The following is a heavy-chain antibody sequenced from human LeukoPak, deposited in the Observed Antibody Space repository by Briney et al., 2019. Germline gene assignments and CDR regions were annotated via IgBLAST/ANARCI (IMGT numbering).Heavy chain of an antibody. CDR3: ARRFADIVATRYYFDY. J-gene: IGHJ4*02. V-gene: IGHV4-39*07. D-gene: IGHD5-12*01. CDR2: IYYSGST. CDR1: GGSISSSSYY. Sequence: SETLSLTCTVSGGSISSSSYYWGWIRQPPGKGLEWIGSIYYSGSTYYNPSLKSRVTISVDTSKNQFSLKLSSVTAADTAVYYCARRFADIVATRYYFDYWGQGTLVTVSS.